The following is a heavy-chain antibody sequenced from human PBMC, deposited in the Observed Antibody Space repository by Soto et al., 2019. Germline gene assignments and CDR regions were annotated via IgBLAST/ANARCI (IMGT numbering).Heavy chain of an antibody. V-gene: IGHV3-30*18. CDR1: GFTFRTYG. D-gene: IGHD3-16*01. Sequence: GGSLRLSCAASGFTFRTYGMHWVRQAPGKGLEWPAFISYDGGNTYYGDSVKGRFTVSRDNSKNMLYLQMNSLRGEDTAVYYCAKAVMGGWFDPWGQGTLVTVSS. CDR3: AKAVMGGWFDP. J-gene: IGHJ5*02. CDR2: ISYDGGNT.